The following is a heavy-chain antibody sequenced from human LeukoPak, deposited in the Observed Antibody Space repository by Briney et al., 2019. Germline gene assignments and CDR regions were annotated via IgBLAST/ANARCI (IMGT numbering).Heavy chain of an antibody. J-gene: IGHJ4*02. D-gene: IGHD3-10*01. CDR3: ASVDYYGSGSSHFDY. Sequence: ASVKVSCKASGYTFTSYDINWVRQATGQGLEWMGWMNPNSGNTGYAQKFQGRVTITRNTSISTAYMELSSLRSEDTAMYYCASVDYYGSGSSHFDYWGQGTLVTVSS. V-gene: IGHV1-8*03. CDR1: GYTFTSYD. CDR2: MNPNSGNT.